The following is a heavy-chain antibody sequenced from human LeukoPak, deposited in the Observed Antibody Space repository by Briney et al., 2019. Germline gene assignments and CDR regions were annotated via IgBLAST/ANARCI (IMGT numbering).Heavy chain of an antibody. CDR1: GFTFSSYS. CDR3: AKVDLTGTDDY. D-gene: IGHD1-1*01. J-gene: IGHJ4*02. Sequence: GGSLRLSCAASGFTFSSYSMNWVRQAPGKGLEWVSSISSSSSYIYYADSVKGRFTISRDNAKNSLYLQMNSLRAEDTAVYYCAKVDLTGTDDYWGQGTLVTVSS. CDR2: ISSSSSYI. V-gene: IGHV3-21*01.